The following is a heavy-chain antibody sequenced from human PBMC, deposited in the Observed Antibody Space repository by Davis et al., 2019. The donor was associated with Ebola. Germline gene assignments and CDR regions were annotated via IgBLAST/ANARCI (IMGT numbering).Heavy chain of an antibody. J-gene: IGHJ3*02. D-gene: IGHD3-16*02. CDR2: ISAYNGNT. CDR3: ARDYNAQDYIWGSYRSGDAFDI. Sequence: ASVKVSCKASGYTFTSYGISWVRQAPGQGLEWMGWISAYNGNTNYAQKLQGRVTMTTDTSTSTAYMELRSLRSDDTAVYYCARDYNAQDYIWGSYRSGDAFDIWGQGTMVTVSS. CDR1: GYTFTSYG. V-gene: IGHV1-18*01.